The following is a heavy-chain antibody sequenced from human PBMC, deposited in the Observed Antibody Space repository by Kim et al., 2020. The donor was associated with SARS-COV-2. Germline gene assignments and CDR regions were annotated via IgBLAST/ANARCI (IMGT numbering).Heavy chain of an antibody. D-gene: IGHD3-10*01. Sequence: ASVKVSCKVSGYTLTELSMHWVRQAPGKGLEWMGGFDPEDGETIYAQKFQGRVTMTEDTSTDTAYMELSSLRSENTAVYYCETAMWGSGSYLNAFDIWGQGALVTVSS. CDR3: ETAMWGSGSYLNAFDI. V-gene: IGHV1-24*01. CDR2: FDPEDGET. CDR1: GYTLTELS. J-gene: IGHJ3*02.